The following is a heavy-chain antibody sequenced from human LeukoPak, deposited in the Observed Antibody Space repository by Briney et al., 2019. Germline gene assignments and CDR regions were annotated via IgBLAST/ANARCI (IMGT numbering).Heavy chain of an antibody. J-gene: IGHJ4*02. CDR2: IYYSGST. CDR3: ARAPDTAMPFDY. Sequence: PSETLSLTCTVSGGSISSGGYYWSRIRQHPGKGLEWIGYIYYSGSTYYNPSLKSRVTISVDTSKNQFSLKLSSVTAADTAVYYCARAPDTAMPFDYWGQGTLVTVSS. V-gene: IGHV4-31*03. D-gene: IGHD5-18*01. CDR1: GGSISSGGYY.